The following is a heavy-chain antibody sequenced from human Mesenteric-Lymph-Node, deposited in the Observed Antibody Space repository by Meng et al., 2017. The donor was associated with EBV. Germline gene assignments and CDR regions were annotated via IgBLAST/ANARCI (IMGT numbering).Heavy chain of an antibody. D-gene: IGHD1-7*01. CDR3: ARVSEISGTWLDC. Sequence: QEQLQESGPGLVKPSGTLSLTCAVSGGSISGNNWWSWLRQPPGKGLEWIGEVFHIGSTNYNPSLKSRVTISLDKSKNQFSLKLTSVTAADTAVYFCARVSEISGTWLDCWGQGTLVTVSS. CDR2: VFHIGST. CDR1: GGSISGNNW. V-gene: IGHV4-4*02. J-gene: IGHJ1*01.